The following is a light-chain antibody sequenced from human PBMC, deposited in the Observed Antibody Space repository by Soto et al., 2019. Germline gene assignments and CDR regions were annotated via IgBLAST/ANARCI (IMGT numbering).Light chain of an antibody. J-gene: IGLJ1*01. V-gene: IGLV2-14*01. CDR1: SSDVGGYNY. Sequence: QSALTQPASVSGSPGQSITISCTGTSSDVGGYNYVFWYQQHPGKAPKLMIYEVSNRPSGVSNRFSGSKSGNTASLTISGLQAEDEADYYCSSYTSSSTRVFXTGTKLTVL. CDR3: SSYTSSSTRV. CDR2: EVS.